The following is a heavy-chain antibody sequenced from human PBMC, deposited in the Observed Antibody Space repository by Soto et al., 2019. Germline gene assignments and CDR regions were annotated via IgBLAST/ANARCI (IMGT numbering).Heavy chain of an antibody. D-gene: IGHD3-9*01. CDR2: ISAYNGNT. Sequence: ASVKVSCKASGYTFTSYGISWVRQAPGQGLEWMGWISAYNGNTNYAQKLQGRVTMTTDTSTSTDYMELRRLRSDDTAVYYCARAKYYDILTGYYRCFFDYWGQGTLVTVSS. J-gene: IGHJ4*02. CDR3: ARAKYYDILTGYYRCFFDY. CDR1: GYTFTSYG. V-gene: IGHV1-18*04.